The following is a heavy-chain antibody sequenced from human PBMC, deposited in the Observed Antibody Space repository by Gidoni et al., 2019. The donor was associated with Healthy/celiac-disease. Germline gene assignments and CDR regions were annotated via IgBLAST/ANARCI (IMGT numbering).Heavy chain of an antibody. J-gene: IGHJ4*02. Sequence: EVQLVESGGGLVKPGGSLRLSCAASGFTFSRYSMNWVRQAPGKGLAWVSSISSSSSYIYYADSVKGRFTISRDNAKNSLYLQMNSLRAEDTAVYYCARDHYDFWSGLGYYFDYWGQGTLVTVSS. D-gene: IGHD3-3*01. CDR2: ISSSSSYI. CDR3: ARDHYDFWSGLGYYFDY. CDR1: GFTFSRYS. V-gene: IGHV3-21*01.